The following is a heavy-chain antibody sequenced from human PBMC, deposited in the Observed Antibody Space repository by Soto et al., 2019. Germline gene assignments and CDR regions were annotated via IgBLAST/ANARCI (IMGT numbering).Heavy chain of an antibody. CDR2: ISGSGGST. CDR1: GFTFSSYA. J-gene: IGHJ4*02. D-gene: IGHD2-2*01. V-gene: IGHV3-23*01. CDR3: AKQTRGYCSSTSCYAFDY. Sequence: GGALRLSCAASGFTFSSYAMSWVRQAPGKGLEWVSAISGSGGSTYYADSVKGRFTISRDNSKNTLYLQMNSLRAEDTAVYYCAKQTRGYCSSTSCYAFDYWGQGT.